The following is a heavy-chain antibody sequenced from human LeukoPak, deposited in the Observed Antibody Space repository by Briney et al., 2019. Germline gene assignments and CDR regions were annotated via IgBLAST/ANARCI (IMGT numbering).Heavy chain of an antibody. CDR1: GFTFSSYA. CDR3: AKDQRDGSSWTET. Sequence: GGSLRLSCAASGFTFSSYAMSWVRQAPGKGLEWVSAISGSGGSTYYADSVKGRFTISRGNSKNTLYLQMNSLRAEDTAVYYCAKDQRDGSSWTETWGQGTLVTVSS. J-gene: IGHJ5*02. V-gene: IGHV3-23*01. D-gene: IGHD6-13*01. CDR2: ISGSGGST.